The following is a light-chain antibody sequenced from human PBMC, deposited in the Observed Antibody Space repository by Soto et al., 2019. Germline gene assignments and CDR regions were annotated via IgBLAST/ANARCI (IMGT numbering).Light chain of an antibody. CDR2: ATS. V-gene: IGKV3-20*01. CDR3: QQYDSSLPWT. CDR1: QSVGSNY. J-gene: IGKJ1*01. Sequence: EIVLTQSPGTLSLSPGERATLSCRASQSVGSNYLAWFQQKPGQPPRLLIHATSTRATGIPDRFSGSGSGTDFTLSISRLEPADFAVYYCQQYDSSLPWTFGQGTTVEIK.